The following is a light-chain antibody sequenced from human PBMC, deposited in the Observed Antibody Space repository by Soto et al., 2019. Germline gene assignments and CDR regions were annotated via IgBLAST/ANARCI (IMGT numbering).Light chain of an antibody. CDR2: GAS. CDR1: QSVSSTY. CDR3: QQYGSSPGT. Sequence: EIVLTQSPSTLSLSPGERATLSCRASQSVSSTYLAWYQQKPGQAPRLLIYGASTRATGIPARFSGSGSGTDFTLTISRVEPEDFAVYYCQQYGSSPGTFGQGAKVDI. J-gene: IGKJ1*01. V-gene: IGKV3-20*01.